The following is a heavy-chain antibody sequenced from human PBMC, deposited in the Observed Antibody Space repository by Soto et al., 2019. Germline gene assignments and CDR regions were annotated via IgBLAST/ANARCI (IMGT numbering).Heavy chain of an antibody. CDR2: INPNSGGT. CDR1: GYTFTGYY. CDR3: ARDHVSYGDYGSLYYYGLDV. Sequence: ASVKVSCKASGYTFTGYYMHWVRQAPGQGLEWMGWINPNSGGTNYAQKFQGRVTMTGDTSTSTAYMELSSLRSEDTAVYYCARDHVSYGDYGSLYYYGLDVWGQGTTVTVSS. J-gene: IGHJ6*02. D-gene: IGHD4-17*01. V-gene: IGHV1-2*02.